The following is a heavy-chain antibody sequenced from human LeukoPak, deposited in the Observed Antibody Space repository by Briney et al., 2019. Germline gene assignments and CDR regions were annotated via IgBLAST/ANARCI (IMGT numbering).Heavy chain of an antibody. CDR3: AKAPTYYYGSGSYPPFDY. Sequence: GGSLRLSCAASGFTFSSYAMSWVRQAPGKGLEWVSAISGSGGSTYYADSVKGRFTISRDNSKNTLYLQMNSLRAEDTAVYYCAKAPTYYYGSGSYPPFDYWGQGTLVTVSS. V-gene: IGHV3-23*01. J-gene: IGHJ4*02. CDR1: GFTFSSYA. CDR2: ISGSGGST. D-gene: IGHD3-10*01.